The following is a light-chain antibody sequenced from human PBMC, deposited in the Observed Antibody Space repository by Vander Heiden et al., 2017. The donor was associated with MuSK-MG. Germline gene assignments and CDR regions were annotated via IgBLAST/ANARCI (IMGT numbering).Light chain of an antibody. CDR1: TSDVGGYDF. V-gene: IGLV2-11*01. CDR2: DVN. CDR3: CSYAVAFKRV. Sequence: QSALTPPRSVYGSPAPSVASSCNGTTSDVGGYDFVSWDQHQPGRAPKLVIYDVNKRTAGVPDRFSGSKSVNTASLTISGLQLGDEADYYCCSYAVAFKRVFGGGTTLTVL. J-gene: IGLJ1*01.